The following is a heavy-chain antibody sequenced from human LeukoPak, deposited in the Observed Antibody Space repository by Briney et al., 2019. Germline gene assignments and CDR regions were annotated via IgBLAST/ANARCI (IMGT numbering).Heavy chain of an antibody. J-gene: IGHJ4*02. CDR1: GFTFSSYI. Sequence: PGGSLRLSCAASGFTFSSYIMNWVRQAPGKGLGWVASISRSSTYIHYADSVKGRFTISRDNARNSLFLQMNSLRAEDTAIYYCASDEGNYFDYWGQGTLVTVSS. CDR3: ASDEGNYFDY. V-gene: IGHV3-21*01. CDR2: ISRSSTYI.